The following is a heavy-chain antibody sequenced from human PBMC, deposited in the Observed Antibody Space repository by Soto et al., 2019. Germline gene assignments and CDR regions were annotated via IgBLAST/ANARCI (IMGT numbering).Heavy chain of an antibody. Sequence: ASVKVSCKASGGTFSSYAISWVRQAPGQGLEWMGGIIPIFGTANYAQKFQGRVTITADESTSTAYMELSSLRSEDTAVYYCARGGNSEGNAFDIWGQGTMVTVSS. J-gene: IGHJ3*02. CDR3: ARGGNSEGNAFDI. CDR1: GGTFSSYA. CDR2: IIPIFGTA. V-gene: IGHV1-69*13. D-gene: IGHD2-21*02.